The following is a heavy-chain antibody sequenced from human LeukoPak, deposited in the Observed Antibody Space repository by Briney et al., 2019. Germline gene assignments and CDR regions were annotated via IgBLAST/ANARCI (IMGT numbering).Heavy chain of an antibody. CDR1: GGSISSGGYY. CDR3: ASGNSDAFDI. D-gene: IGHD1-14*01. Sequence: SETLSLTCTVSGGSISSGGYYWSWIRQPPGKGLEWIGYIYHSGSTYYNPSLKSRVTISVDRSKNQFSLKLSPVTAADTAVYYCASGNSDAFDIWGQGTMVTVSS. CDR2: IYHSGST. J-gene: IGHJ3*02. V-gene: IGHV4-30-2*01.